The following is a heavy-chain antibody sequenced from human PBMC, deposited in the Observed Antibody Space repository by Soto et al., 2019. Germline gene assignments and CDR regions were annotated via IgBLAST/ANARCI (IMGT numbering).Heavy chain of an antibody. D-gene: IGHD3-22*01. CDR1: GYTFTGYY. CDR3: ARVIIPYDSSGYYWDYFDY. V-gene: IGHV1-2*02. J-gene: IGHJ4*02. CDR2: INPNSGGT. Sequence: ASVKVSCRASGYTFTGYYMHWVRQTPGQGLEWMGWINPNSGGTNYAQKFRGRVIMTRDTSISTAYMELSRLRSDDTAVYYSARVIIPYDSSGYYWDYFDYWGQGTLVAVSS.